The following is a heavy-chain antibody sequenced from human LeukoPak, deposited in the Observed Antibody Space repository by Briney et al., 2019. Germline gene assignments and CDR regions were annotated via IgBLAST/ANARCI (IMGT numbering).Heavy chain of an antibody. D-gene: IGHD2-2*01. Sequence: PSETLSLTCTVSGGSISSYYWSWIRQPAGKGLEWIGRICISGSTNYNPSLKSRATMSVDTSKNQFSLKLSSVTAADTAVYYCARDGTLSSTRFDYWGQGTLVTVSS. CDR2: ICISGST. J-gene: IGHJ4*02. CDR1: GGSISSYY. V-gene: IGHV4-4*07. CDR3: ARDGTLSSTRFDY.